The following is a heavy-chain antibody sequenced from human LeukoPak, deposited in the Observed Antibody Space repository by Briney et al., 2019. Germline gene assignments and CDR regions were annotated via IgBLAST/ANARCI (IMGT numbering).Heavy chain of an antibody. CDR3: TTLVGSPTY. CDR1: GFNFQYAW. D-gene: IGHD2-15*01. Sequence: GGSLLLSCAASGFNFQYAWMTWVRQAPGKGLEWVGRIKSQRDGETTDYAAPVKSRFSISRDDSKKTVYLQMTSLKTEDTAVYYCTTLVGSPTYWGQGTLGSVSA. V-gene: IGHV3-15*05. J-gene: IGHJ4*02. CDR2: IKSQRDGETT.